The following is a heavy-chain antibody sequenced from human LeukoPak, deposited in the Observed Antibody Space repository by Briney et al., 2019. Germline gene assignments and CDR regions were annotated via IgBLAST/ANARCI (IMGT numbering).Heavy chain of an antibody. J-gene: IGHJ6*02. D-gene: IGHD3-22*01. CDR2: IIPIFGTA. CDR3: ARRPFRQGDYYDSSGYYYPDHYYYYGMDV. V-gene: IGHV1-69*13. Sequence: PKASVNVSCKASGGTFSSYAISWVRQAPGQGLEWMGGIIPIFGTANYAQKFQGRVTITADESTSTAYMELSSLRSEDTAVYYCARRPFRQGDYYDSSGYYYPDHYYYYGMDVWGQGTTVTVSS. CDR1: GGTFSSYA.